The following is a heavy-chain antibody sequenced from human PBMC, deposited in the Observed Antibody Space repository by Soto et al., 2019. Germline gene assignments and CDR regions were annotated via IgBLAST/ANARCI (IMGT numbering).Heavy chain of an antibody. D-gene: IGHD3-22*01. V-gene: IGHV3-48*02. J-gene: IGHJ4*02. CDR1: GFTFSSYA. CDR3: ARSPYYYDSSNYYGY. Sequence: GGSLRLSCVASGFTFSSYAMNWVRQAPGKGLEWVSYISSSSTTIYYADSVKGRFTIFRDNAKNSLYLQLNSLRDEDTAVYYCARSPYYYDSSNYYGYWGQGTLVTVSS. CDR2: ISSSSTTI.